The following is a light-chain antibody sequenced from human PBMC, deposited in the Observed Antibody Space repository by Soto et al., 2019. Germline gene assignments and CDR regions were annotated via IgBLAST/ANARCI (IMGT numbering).Light chain of an antibody. J-gene: IGKJ4*01. CDR2: GAS. CDR1: ESVSSI. V-gene: IGKV3-15*01. CDR3: QQYNNWPPLT. Sequence: ETGLTKSPGTLSLSTGERATLSCRASESVSSIYVAWYQQKPGQAPTLLIYGASTRATGIPARFSGSGSGTEFTLTISSLQTEDFAVYYCQQYNNWPPLTFCGGTKVDNK.